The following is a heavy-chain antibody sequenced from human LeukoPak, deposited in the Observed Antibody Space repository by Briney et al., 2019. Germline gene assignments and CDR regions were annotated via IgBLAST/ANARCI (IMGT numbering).Heavy chain of an antibody. CDR2: INPSSGST. V-gene: IGHV1-46*01. D-gene: IGHD5-18*01. CDR1: GYTFATYY. J-gene: IGHJ4*02. CDR3: AIMSRVDTGKSPFDD. Sequence: ASVKVSCKASGYTFATYYMHWVRQAPGQGLEWKGVINPSSGSTNYAQNFQGRVTMTRDTSTSTVYMELSSLRSEDTAMYYCAIMSRVDTGKSPFDDWGQGSLVTVSS.